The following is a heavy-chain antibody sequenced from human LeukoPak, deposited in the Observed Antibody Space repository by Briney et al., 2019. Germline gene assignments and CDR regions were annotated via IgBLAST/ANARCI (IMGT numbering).Heavy chain of an antibody. V-gene: IGHV4-39*01. J-gene: IGHJ4*02. D-gene: IGHD3-22*01. CDR2: IYYSGNT. CDR1: GVSISSSNSY. CDR3: ARQNHKYDSSGNMVWFDY. Sequence: SETLSLTCTVSGVSISSSNSYWGWIRQPPGKGLEWIGSIYYSGNTYYNASLKSQVSISIDTSKNQFSLRLTSVTAADTAVYYCARQNHKYDSSGNMVWFDYWGQGTLVTVSS.